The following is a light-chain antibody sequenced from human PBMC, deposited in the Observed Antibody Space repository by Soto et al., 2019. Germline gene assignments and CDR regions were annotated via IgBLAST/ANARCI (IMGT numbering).Light chain of an antibody. CDR3: QQYGDTPYT. CDR1: QSVFNRD. CDR2: GAF. V-gene: IGKV3-20*01. J-gene: IGKJ2*01. Sequence: EIVVTQSPGTLSLSPGERATLSCRASQSVFNRDVAWYQHKPGLTPRLLISGAFTRATDTPDRFSGTGAGTDFTLTSSEVEPEDSAVYYCQQYGDTPYTFGQGTKLEIK.